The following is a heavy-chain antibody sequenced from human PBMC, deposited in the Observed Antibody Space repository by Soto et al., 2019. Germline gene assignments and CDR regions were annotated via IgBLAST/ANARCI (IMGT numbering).Heavy chain of an antibody. J-gene: IGHJ5*02. CDR1: GGSISSGGYY. D-gene: IGHD6-6*01. V-gene: IGHV4-31*03. Sequence: SETLSLTCTVSGGSISSGGYYWSWIRQHPGKGLEWIGYIYYSGSTYYNPSLKSRVTISVDTSKNQFSLKLSAVAAADTAVYYCARAPKAIAAREDWFDPWGQGTLVTVSS. CDR2: IYYSGST. CDR3: ARAPKAIAAREDWFDP.